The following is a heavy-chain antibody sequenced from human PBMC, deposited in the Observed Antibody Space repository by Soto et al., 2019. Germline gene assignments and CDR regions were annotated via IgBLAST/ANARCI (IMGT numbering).Heavy chain of an antibody. J-gene: IGHJ6*03. D-gene: IGHD2-2*01. CDR2: IKQDGSEK. V-gene: IGHV3-7*01. CDR3: ARDRIVVVPAASIHYMDV. Sequence: GGSLRLSCAASGFTFSSYWMSWVRQAPGKGLEWVANIKQDGSEKYYVDSVKGRFTISRGKAKNSLYLQMNSLRAEDTAVYYCARDRIVVVPAASIHYMDVWGKGTTVTVSS. CDR1: GFTFSSYW.